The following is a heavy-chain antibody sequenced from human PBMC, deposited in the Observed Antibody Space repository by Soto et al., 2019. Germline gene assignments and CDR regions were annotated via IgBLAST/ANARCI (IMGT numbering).Heavy chain of an antibody. D-gene: IGHD2-21*01. CDR2: ISSSSSTI. V-gene: IGHV3-48*01. CDR1: GFTFSSYS. CDR3: AKDGIANEYYFDY. J-gene: IGHJ4*02. Sequence: PGGSLRLSCAASGFTFSSYSMNWVRQAPGKGLEWVSYISSSSSTIYYADSVKGRFTISRDNAKNSLYLQMNSLRAEDTAVYYCAKDGIANEYYFDYWGQGTLVTVSS.